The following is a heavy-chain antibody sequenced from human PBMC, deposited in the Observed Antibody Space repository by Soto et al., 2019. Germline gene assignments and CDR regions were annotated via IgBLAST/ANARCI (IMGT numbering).Heavy chain of an antibody. CDR2: ISPTGGST. V-gene: IGHV3-23*01. CDR3: AKDLLQWLGGSGPFDY. J-gene: IGHJ4*02. Sequence: EVQLLESGGGLVHPGGSLRLSCATSGFSFSSYAMTWLRQVPGKGREWVPPISPTGGSTYYADSVTGRFTISRDDSKNTLYLHMSSLRAEDTATYYCAKDLLQWLGGSGPFDYWGQGTLVTVSS. CDR1: GFSFSSYA. D-gene: IGHD6-19*01.